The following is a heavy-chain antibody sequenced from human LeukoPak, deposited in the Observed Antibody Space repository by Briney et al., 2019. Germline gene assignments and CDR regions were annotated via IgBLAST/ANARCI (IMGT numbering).Heavy chain of an antibody. D-gene: IGHD6-6*01. V-gene: IGHV5-51*01. CDR2: IYLGDSDT. CDR1: GYSFTSYW. Sequence: GEPLTIPSKGSGYSFTSYWIGWVRKIPGKGLEWMGIIYLGDSDTTYSPSFQGQLTISADPCISTAYLQSRSPQPSDTAIYFCAGHGYGSSSGDAFDIWGQGTMVTVSS. J-gene: IGHJ3*02. CDR3: AGHGYGSSSGDAFDI.